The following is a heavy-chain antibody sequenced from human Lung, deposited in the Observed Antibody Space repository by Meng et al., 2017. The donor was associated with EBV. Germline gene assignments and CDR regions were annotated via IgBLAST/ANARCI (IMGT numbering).Heavy chain of an antibody. CDR1: GDSVSSSSAA. CDR2: TYYRSKWYN. CDR3: ARGATSVFDL. Sequence: LHQSGPGLLNPSPTLSPTVVISGDSVSSSSAAWTWIRQSPSRGLEWLGRTYYRSKWYNDYAVFVKSRITINPDTSKNQFSLQLNSVTPEDTAVYYCARGATSVFDLWGRGTLVTVSS. J-gene: IGHJ2*01. V-gene: IGHV6-1*01.